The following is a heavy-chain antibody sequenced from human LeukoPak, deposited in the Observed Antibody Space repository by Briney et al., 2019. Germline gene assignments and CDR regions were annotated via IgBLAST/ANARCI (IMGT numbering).Heavy chain of an antibody. CDR3: TRDRGVVVVAATRPDY. J-gene: IGHJ4*02. CDR1: GFAFSNFW. V-gene: IGHV3-7*01. Sequence: GGSLRLSCAASGFAFSNFWMSWVRQAPGKGLEWVASIRQDGSERNYVDSVKGRFTISRDNAKNSVYLQMNSLRAEDTAVYYCTRDRGVVVVAATRPDYWGQGTLVTVSS. D-gene: IGHD2-15*01. CDR2: IRQDGSER.